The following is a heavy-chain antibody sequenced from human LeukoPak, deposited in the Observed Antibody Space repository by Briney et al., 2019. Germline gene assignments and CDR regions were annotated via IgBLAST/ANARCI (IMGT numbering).Heavy chain of an antibody. J-gene: IGHJ4*02. Sequence: GGSLRLSCAASGFTFSSYAMSWDRQAPGKGLEWVSAISGSGGSTYYADSVKGRFTISRDNSKNTLYLQMNSLRAEDTAVYYCAKDKLLWFGELPSDYWGQGTLVTVSS. CDR1: GFTFSSYA. CDR3: AKDKLLWFGELPSDY. D-gene: IGHD3-10*01. CDR2: ISGSGGST. V-gene: IGHV3-23*01.